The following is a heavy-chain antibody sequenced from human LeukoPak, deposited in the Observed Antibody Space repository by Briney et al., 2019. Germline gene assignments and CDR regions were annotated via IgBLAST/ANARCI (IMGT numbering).Heavy chain of an antibody. V-gene: IGHV4-39*07. CDR2: IYYNGDT. CDR3: ARGPNTAGNYRAFDL. CDR1: SGSISSTAYY. D-gene: IGHD4-11*01. J-gene: IGHJ3*01. Sequence: SETLSLTCTVSSGSISSTAYYWAWIRQPPGKGLEWIGSIYYNGDTYYNPSLKSRVIISADTSKNQFSLKLTSVTAADTAAYYCARGPNTAGNYRAFDLWGQGTKVTVSS.